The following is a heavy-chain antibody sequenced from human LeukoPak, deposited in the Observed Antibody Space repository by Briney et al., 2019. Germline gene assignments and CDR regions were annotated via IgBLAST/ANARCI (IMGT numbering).Heavy chain of an antibody. CDR2: ISYDGSNK. CDR3: AKDFGSGYSSSWYYYYGMDV. Sequence: GRSLRLSCAASGFTFSSYGMHWVRQAPGKGLEWVAVISYDGSNKYYADSVKGRFTISRDNSKNTLYLQMNSLRAEDTAVYYCAKDFGSGYSSSWYYYYGMDVWGQGTTVTVSS. CDR1: GFTFSSYG. J-gene: IGHJ6*02. V-gene: IGHV3-30*18. D-gene: IGHD6-13*01.